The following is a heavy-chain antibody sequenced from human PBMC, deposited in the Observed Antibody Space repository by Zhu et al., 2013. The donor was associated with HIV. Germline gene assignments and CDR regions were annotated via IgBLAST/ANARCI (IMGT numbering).Heavy chain of an antibody. J-gene: IGHJ4*02. CDR2: IVVGSGNT. Sequence: QLVQSGPEVKKPGTSVKVSCKASGFTFTSSAVQWVRQARGQRLEWIGWIVVGSGNTNYAQKFQERVTITRDMSTSTAYMELSSLRSEDTAVYYCAASGPERHFDYWGQGTLVTVSS. CDR1: GFTFTSSA. D-gene: IGHD1-1*01. CDR3: AASGPERHFDY. V-gene: IGHV1-58*01.